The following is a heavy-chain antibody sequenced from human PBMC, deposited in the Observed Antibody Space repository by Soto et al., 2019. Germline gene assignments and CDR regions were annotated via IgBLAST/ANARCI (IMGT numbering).Heavy chain of an antibody. J-gene: IGHJ4*02. CDR2: ISSGGGAT. Sequence: GGSLRLSCAASEFSFSDYFMSWLRQAPGKGPEWLSYISSGGGATYYADSVKGRFTISRDNAKNSLYLQMNSLGAEDTAVYFCARDRRVSHNLSGELLYWGQGALVTVSS. V-gene: IGHV3-11*01. CDR1: EFSFSDYF. CDR3: ARDRRVSHNLSGELLY. D-gene: IGHD1-26*01.